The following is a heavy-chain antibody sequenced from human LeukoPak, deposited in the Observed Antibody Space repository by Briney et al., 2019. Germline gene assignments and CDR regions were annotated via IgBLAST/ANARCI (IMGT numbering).Heavy chain of an antibody. CDR1: GFNFHEFY. Sequence: GGSLRLSCATSGFNFHEFYMSWIRQAPGKGLEWVADIGGSDNIVSYGESVRGRFAISRDFATDSLYLQMNSLRAEDTAVYYCATPRTYYCSETSCYFDHWGQGTLVTVSS. CDR2: IGGSDNIV. V-gene: IGHV3-11*04. J-gene: IGHJ4*03. D-gene: IGHD2-15*01. CDR3: ATPRTYYCSETSCYFDH.